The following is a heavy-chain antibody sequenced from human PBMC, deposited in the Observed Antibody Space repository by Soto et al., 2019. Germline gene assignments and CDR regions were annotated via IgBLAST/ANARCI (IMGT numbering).Heavy chain of an antibody. CDR2: INHSGNT. Sequence: QVQLQQWGAGLLKPSETLSLTCAVYGGSFSGYYWTWIRQPPGKGLEWIGEINHSGNTNYNPSLKSRVTISLDMSKNQFSLKLRSVTAADTAVYYCARGFHSSALFSRYTKFDNWGQGTLVTVS. J-gene: IGHJ4*02. D-gene: IGHD6-6*01. CDR3: ARGFHSSALFSRYTKFDN. CDR1: GGSFSGYY. V-gene: IGHV4-34*01.